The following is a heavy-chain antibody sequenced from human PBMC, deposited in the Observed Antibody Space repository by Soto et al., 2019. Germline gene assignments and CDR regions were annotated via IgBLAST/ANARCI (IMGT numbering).Heavy chain of an antibody. D-gene: IGHD3-10*01. CDR1: GFTFSSYA. V-gene: IGHV3-23*01. J-gene: IGHJ5*02. CDR2: ISGSGGST. Sequence: GGSLRLSCAASGFTFSSYAMSWVRQAPGKGLEWVSAISGSGGSTYYADSVKGRFTISRDNSKNTLYLQMNSLRAEDTAVYYCAKDPLGGVRGVIITFWFDPWGQGTLVTVSS. CDR3: AKDPLGGVRGVIITFWFDP.